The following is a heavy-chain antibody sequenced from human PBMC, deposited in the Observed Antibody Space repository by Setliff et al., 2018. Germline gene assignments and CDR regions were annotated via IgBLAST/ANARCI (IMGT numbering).Heavy chain of an antibody. CDR1: GDSVSSSHW. J-gene: IGHJ4*02. CDR3: ARGRPLFDS. Sequence: PSETLSLTCEVSGDSVSSSHWWSWARQPPGRGLEWLGEIYHTGSTTYSYNASLKSRVTVSLDKSKNQFSLKLTSVTAADTAVYFCARGRPLFDSWGQGTPSPSPQ. CDR2: IYHTGSTTY. V-gene: IGHV4-4*02.